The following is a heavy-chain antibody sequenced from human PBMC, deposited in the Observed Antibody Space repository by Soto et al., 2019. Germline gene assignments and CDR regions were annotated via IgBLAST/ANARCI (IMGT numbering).Heavy chain of an antibody. Sequence: QVQLVESGGGVVQPGRSLRLSCAASGFTFSSYGMHWVRQAPGKGLEWVAVISYDGSNKYYADSVKGRFTISRDNSKNTLYLQMNSLRAEDTAVYYCAKEGGYGDKGFGVTPQYYYYYMDVWGKVTTVTVSS. J-gene: IGHJ6*03. CDR3: AKEGGYGDKGFGVTPQYYYYYMDV. V-gene: IGHV3-30*18. CDR2: ISYDGSNK. CDR1: GFTFSSYG. D-gene: IGHD4-17*01.